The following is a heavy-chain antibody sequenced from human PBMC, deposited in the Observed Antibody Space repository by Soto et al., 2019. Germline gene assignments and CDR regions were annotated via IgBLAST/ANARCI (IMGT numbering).Heavy chain of an antibody. V-gene: IGHV3-53*01. CDR2: IESGGST. J-gene: IGHJ6*02. Sequence: PGGSLRLSCNASGFTVNSSYMSWVRQAPGMGLEWVAVIESGGSTHYADSVKGRFTISGDNSKNMIYLQLDTLRADDTAVYYCAKDLGPLRLLNYYFYGLDVWGQGTTVTVSS. D-gene: IGHD2-15*01. CDR1: GFTVNSSY. CDR3: AKDLGPLRLLNYYFYGLDV.